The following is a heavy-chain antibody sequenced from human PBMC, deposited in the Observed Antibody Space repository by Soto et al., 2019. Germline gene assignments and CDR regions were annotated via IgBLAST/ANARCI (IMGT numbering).Heavy chain of an antibody. CDR2: ISGSGGST. CDR1: GFTFSSYA. V-gene: IGHV3-23*01. J-gene: IGHJ6*03. Sequence: GGSLRLSCAASGFTFSSYAMSWVRQAPGKGLEWVSAISGSGGSTYYADSMKGRFTISRDNSKNTLYLQMNSLRAEDTAVYYCAKAGQQLYYYYYYMDVWGKGTTVTVSS. CDR3: AKAGQQLYYYYYYMDV. D-gene: IGHD6-13*01.